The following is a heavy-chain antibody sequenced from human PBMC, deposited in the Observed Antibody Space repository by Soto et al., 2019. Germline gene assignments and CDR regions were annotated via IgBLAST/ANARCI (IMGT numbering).Heavy chain of an antibody. D-gene: IGHD3-16*01. V-gene: IGHV4-39*01. J-gene: IGHJ4*02. Sequence: ETLSLTCTVSGGSISSSSYYWGWIRQPPGKGLEWIGSIYYSGSTYYNPSLKSRVTISVYTSKNQFSLKLNSVTAADTAVYYCARHPQVPYVQQGLDYWGQGTLVTVSS. CDR2: IYYSGST. CDR3: ARHPQVPYVQQGLDY. CDR1: GGSISSSSYY.